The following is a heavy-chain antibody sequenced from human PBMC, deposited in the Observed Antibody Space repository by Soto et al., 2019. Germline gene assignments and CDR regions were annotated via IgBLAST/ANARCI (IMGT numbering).Heavy chain of an antibody. CDR2: IYYSGST. CDR3: ALSGYDFDY. Sequence: SETLSLTCTVSGGSISSSSYYWGWIRQPPGKGLEWIGSIYYSGSTYYNPSLKSRVTISVDTSKNQFSLKLSSATAADTAVYYCALSGYDFDYWGQGTLVTVSS. CDR1: GGSISSSSYY. J-gene: IGHJ4*02. D-gene: IGHD5-12*01. V-gene: IGHV4-39*01.